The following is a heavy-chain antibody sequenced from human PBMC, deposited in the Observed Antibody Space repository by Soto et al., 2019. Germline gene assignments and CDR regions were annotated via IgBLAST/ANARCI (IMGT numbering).Heavy chain of an antibody. CDR2: IIPIFGPA. CDR3: ASGYSTGWSYGMDV. J-gene: IGHJ6*02. Sequence: SVKVSCKASGGTFSSISINWVRQAPGQGLEWMGGIIPIFGPANYAQKFQGRVTITADESTSTAYMELSSLRSEDTAVYYCASGYSTGWSYGMDVWGQGTTVTVSS. V-gene: IGHV1-69*13. D-gene: IGHD6-19*01. CDR1: GGTFSSIS.